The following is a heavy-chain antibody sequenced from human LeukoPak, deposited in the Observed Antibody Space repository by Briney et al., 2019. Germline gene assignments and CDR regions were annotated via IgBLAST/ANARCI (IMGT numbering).Heavy chain of an antibody. CDR2: IKQDGSEK. J-gene: IGHJ4*02. CDR3: ARVGYSSSAFDY. V-gene: IGHV3-7*04. CDR1: GFSFSSYW. Sequence: GGSLRLSCAASGFSFSSYWMSWVRQAPGKGLEWVANIKQDGSEKYYVDSVKGRFTISRDNAKNSLYLQMSSLRAEDTAVYYCARVGYSSSAFDYWGQGTLVTVSS. D-gene: IGHD6-6*01.